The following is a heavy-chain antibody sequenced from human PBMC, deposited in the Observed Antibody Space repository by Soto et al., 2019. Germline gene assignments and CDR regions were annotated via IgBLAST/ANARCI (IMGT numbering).Heavy chain of an antibody. J-gene: IGHJ6*02. D-gene: IGHD3-3*01. CDR1: GYTFTSYY. CDR3: VRGAPMGDFWSEDYYGMDV. Sequence: ASVKVSCKASGYTFTSYYMHWVRQAPGQGLEWMGIINPSGGSTSYAQKFQGRVTMTRDTSTSTVYMELSSLRSEDTAVYYCVRGAPMGDFWSEDYYGMDVWGQGTTVTVSS. V-gene: IGHV1-46*01. CDR2: INPSGGST.